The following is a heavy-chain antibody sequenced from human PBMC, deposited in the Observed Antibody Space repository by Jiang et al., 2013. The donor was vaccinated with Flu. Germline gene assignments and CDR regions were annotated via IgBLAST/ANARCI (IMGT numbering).Heavy chain of an antibody. CDR3: ARHGGNFFDH. J-gene: IGHJ4*02. D-gene: IGHD5-24*01. V-gene: IGHV4-4*02. CDR2: IRHSGSI. Sequence: SLTCAVSGGSISSSNWWSWVRQPPGKGLEWIGEIRHSGSINYNPSLKSRVIISSDTSKNQLSLKLSSVIAADTAVYYCARHGGNFFDHWGQGALVTVSP. CDR1: GGSISSSNW.